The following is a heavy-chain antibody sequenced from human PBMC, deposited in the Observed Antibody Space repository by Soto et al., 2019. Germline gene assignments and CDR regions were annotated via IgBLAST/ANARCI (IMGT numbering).Heavy chain of an antibody. J-gene: IGHJ4*02. Sequence: GGSLRLSCAASGFVVSRKYMSWVRQTPGKGLEWVSVIYSGGSTYYADSVKGRFTISRDNSKNTLYLQMNSLRAEDTAVYYCARAGGEDCSSTSCYIRPSHYYFDYWGQGTLVTVSS. CDR3: ARAGGEDCSSTSCYIRPSHYYFDY. V-gene: IGHV3-53*01. D-gene: IGHD2-2*02. CDR1: GFVVSRKY. CDR2: IYSGGST.